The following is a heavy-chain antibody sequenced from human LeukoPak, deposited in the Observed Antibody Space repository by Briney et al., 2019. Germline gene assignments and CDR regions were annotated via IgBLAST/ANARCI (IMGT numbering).Heavy chain of an antibody. CDR1: LFTLSDYW. V-gene: IGHV3-7*05. Sequence: GGSLSVSRIASLFTLSDYWLSWVRPTPERGGETVANIKQYWNERVHLDPVKRRFTISRDNAQTSLYLHMNSERAEDTGVYYCARDPYSSSWSYGMVVWARETTVSVSS. J-gene: IGHJ6*02. CDR3: ARDPYSSSWSYGMVV. D-gene: IGHD6-13*01. CDR2: IKQYWNER.